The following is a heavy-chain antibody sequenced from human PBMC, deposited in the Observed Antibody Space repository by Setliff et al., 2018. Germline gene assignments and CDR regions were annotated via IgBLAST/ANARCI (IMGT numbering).Heavy chain of an antibody. Sequence: GGSLRLSCAASGFTVSSSYMSWVRQAPGKGLEWVSGISGSGGSTYYADSVKGRFTISRDSSKNTLYLQMNSLRAEDTAVYYCARDRSGGRDYWGQGTLVTVSS. D-gene: IGHD6-25*01. J-gene: IGHJ4*02. CDR3: ARDRSGGRDY. V-gene: IGHV3-23*01. CDR1: GFTVSSSY. CDR2: ISGSGGST.